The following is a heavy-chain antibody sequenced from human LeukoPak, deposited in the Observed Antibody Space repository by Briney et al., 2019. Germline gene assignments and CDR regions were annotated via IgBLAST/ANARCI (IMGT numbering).Heavy chain of an antibody. D-gene: IGHD2/OR15-2a*01. J-gene: IGHJ4*02. CDR2: ITYDGNTR. CDR1: GFTFSSYA. Sequence: PGRSLRLSCEASGFTFSSYAIHWVRQSPGKGLDWVAVITYDGNTRYYADCVKCRFPMSRDNSKNTLYLPMNSLRAEDTAVYYCARDLSVWVSMYLYFDYWGEGSLVTVSS. CDR3: ARDLSVWVSMYLYFDY. V-gene: IGHV3-30-3*01.